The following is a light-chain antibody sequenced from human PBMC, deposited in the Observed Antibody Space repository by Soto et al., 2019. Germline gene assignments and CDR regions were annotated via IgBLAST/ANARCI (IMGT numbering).Light chain of an antibody. V-gene: IGKV3-15*01. CDR2: GAS. CDR3: QQYNNWPRT. CDR1: QSVSSN. J-gene: IGKJ1*01. Sequence: EIVMTQSPATLSVSPGERATLSCRASQSVSSNLAWYQQKPGQAPRLLIYGASTRATGIPARCSGSGSGTEFTITISSLQSEDFAVYYCQQYNNWPRTFGQGTKVEIK.